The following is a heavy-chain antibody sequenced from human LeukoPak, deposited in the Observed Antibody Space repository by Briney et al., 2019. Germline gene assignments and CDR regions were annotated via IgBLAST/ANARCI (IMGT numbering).Heavy chain of an antibody. Sequence: GGSLRLSCAASGFILSGSVIHWVRQAAGRGLEWVGRIRSKRNNYATAYAPSVKGRFTIFRDDSKNTVYLHMDSLKTEDTALYYCSRLEDTSPIEVALDIWGQGTVVTVSS. CDR1: GFILSGSV. CDR3: SRLEDTSPIEVALDI. V-gene: IGHV3-73*01. D-gene: IGHD2-2*01. J-gene: IGHJ3*02. CDR2: IRSKRNNYAT.